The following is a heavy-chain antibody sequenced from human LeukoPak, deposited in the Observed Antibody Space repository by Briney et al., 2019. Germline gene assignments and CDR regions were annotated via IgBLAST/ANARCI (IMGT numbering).Heavy chain of an antibody. CDR3: AKTVVRNYYFDY. V-gene: IGHV3-23*01. Sequence: GGSLRLSCAASGFTISSYAMSWVRQAPGKGLEWVSAISGSGGSTYYADSVKGRFTISRDNSKNTLYLQMNSLRAEDTAVYYCAKTVVRNYYFDYWGQGTLVTVSS. CDR2: ISGSGGST. D-gene: IGHD2-21*01. CDR1: GFTISSYA. J-gene: IGHJ4*02.